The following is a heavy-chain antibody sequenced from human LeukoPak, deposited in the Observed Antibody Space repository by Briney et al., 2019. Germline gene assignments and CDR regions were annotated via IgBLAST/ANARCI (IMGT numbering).Heavy chain of an antibody. CDR3: ARDLRDILTGYYFY. CDR2: ISAYNGNT. Sequence: ASVKVSCKASGYTFTSYGISWVRQAPGQGLEWMGWISAYNGNTNYAQKPQGRVTMTTDTSTSTAYMELRSLRSDDTAVYYCARDLRDILTGYYFYWGQGTLVTVSS. D-gene: IGHD3-9*01. V-gene: IGHV1-18*01. J-gene: IGHJ4*02. CDR1: GYTFTSYG.